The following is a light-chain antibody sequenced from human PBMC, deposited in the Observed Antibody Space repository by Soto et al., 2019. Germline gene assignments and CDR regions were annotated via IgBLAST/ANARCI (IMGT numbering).Light chain of an antibody. Sequence: QSVLTQPASVSGSPGQSIAISCTGTSGDVGGYDYVSWYQQHPDKAPKLMIYEVTKRPSWVSNRFSGSKSGNTASLTISGLQPEDEADYYWSSHTSGSTRVFGSGTKVTVL. CDR2: EVT. CDR1: SGDVGGYDY. V-gene: IGLV2-14*01. J-gene: IGLJ1*01. CDR3: SSHTSGSTRV.